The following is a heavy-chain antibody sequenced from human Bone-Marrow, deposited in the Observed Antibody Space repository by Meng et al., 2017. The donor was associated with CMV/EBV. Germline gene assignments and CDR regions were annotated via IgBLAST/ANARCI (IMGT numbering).Heavy chain of an antibody. CDR1: GFTFSSYE. D-gene: IGHD2-15*01. Sequence: LSLTCAASGFTFSSYEMNWVRQAPGKGLEWVSYISSSGSTIYYADSVKGRFTISRDNAKNSLYLQMNSLRAEDMALYYCAKDIGRGGSSAKYYYYYGMDVWGQGTTVTGSS. CDR3: AKDIGRGGSSAKYYYYYGMDV. CDR2: ISSSGSTI. V-gene: IGHV3-48*03. J-gene: IGHJ6*01.